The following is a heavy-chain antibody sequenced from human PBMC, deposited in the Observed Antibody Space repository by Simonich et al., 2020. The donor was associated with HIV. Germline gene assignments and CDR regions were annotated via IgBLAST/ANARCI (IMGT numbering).Heavy chain of an antibody. CDR2: IKSDGTTT. V-gene: IGHV3-74*01. CDR3: YGAFDV. D-gene: IGHD4-17*01. J-gene: IGHJ3*01. CDR1: GFTFSNYW. Sequence: EVQLVESGGGLVQSGGSLRLSCVASGFTFSNYWMHWVRQAPVKGLEGVSRIKSDGTTTIYADSVKGRFIISRDNAKNTLYLQMNSLRTEDTAVYFCYGAFDVWGQGTMVTVSS.